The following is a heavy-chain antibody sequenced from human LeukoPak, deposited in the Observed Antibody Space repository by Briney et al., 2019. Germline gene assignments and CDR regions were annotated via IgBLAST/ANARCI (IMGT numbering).Heavy chain of an antibody. V-gene: IGHV1-8*01. CDR3: ARGPVKTHGMDV. Sequence: ASVKLSCKASGYTFTSYDMNWVRQAPGQGLEWMGWKNPNSGRTGFAQRFQGRLTMTTDTSISTAYMELSSLTSEDTAVYYCARGPVKTHGMDVWGQGTTVTVSS. CDR1: GYTFTSYD. CDR2: KNPNSGRT. J-gene: IGHJ6*02.